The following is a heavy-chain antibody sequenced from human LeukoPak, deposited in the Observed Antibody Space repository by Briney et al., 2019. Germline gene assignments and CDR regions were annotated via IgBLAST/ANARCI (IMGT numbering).Heavy chain of an antibody. CDR2: IYHSGST. D-gene: IGHD6-13*01. CDR3: ARDGLGIAAAGNYYYYMDV. J-gene: IGHJ6*03. V-gene: IGHV4-4*02. CDR1: GGSISSSNW. Sequence: SETLSLTCAVSGGSISSSNWWSWVRQPPGKGLEWIGEIYHSGSTNYNQSLKSRVTISVDKSKNQFSLKLSSVTAADTAVYYCARDGLGIAAAGNYYYYMDVWGKGTTVTVSS.